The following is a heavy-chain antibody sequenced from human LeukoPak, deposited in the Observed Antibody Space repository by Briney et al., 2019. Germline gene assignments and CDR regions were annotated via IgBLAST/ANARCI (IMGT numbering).Heavy chain of an antibody. D-gene: IGHD6-19*01. Sequence: GGSLRLSCAASGFTVSSNYMSWVRQAPGKGLEWVSVIYSGGSTYYADSVKGRFTISRDNSKNTLYLQMNSLRAEDTAVYYCARGIAVAGTNYFDCWGQGTLVTVSS. CDR3: ARGIAVAGTNYFDC. CDR2: IYSGGST. V-gene: IGHV3-53*01. CDR1: GFTVSSNY. J-gene: IGHJ4*02.